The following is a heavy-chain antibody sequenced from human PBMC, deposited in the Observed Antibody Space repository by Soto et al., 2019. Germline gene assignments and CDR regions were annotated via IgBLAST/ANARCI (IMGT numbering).Heavy chain of an antibody. D-gene: IGHD3-9*01. CDR3: AWTHYDIVTCYYTSHFDY. CDR2: ISAYNGNT. Sequence: ASVKVSCKASGYTFTSYGISWVRQAPGQGLEWMGWISAYNGNTNYAQKLQGRATMTTDTSTSTAYMELRSLRSDDTAVYYCAWTHYDIVTCYYTSHFDYWGQGTLVTVSS. V-gene: IGHV1-18*01. J-gene: IGHJ4*02. CDR1: GYTFTSYG.